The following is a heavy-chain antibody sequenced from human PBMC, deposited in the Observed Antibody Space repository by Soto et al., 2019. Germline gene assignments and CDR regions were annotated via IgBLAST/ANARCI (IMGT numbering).Heavy chain of an antibody. CDR1: GVSISSGGYA. Sequence: QLQLQESGSGLVKPSQTLSLTCAVSGVSISSGGYAWSWIRQPPGKCLEWIGYIYHSGSTYYNPSLKSRVTISVDRSKHQFSLKLSSGTAADSAVYYCAGISGYYRYWGQGTLVTVSS. D-gene: IGHD3-22*01. V-gene: IGHV4-30-2*01. CDR3: AGISGYYRY. CDR2: IYHSGST. J-gene: IGHJ4*02.